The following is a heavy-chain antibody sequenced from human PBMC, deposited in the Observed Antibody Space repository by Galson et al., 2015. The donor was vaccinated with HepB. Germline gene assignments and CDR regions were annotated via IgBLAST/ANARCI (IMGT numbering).Heavy chain of an antibody. D-gene: IGHD3-22*01. J-gene: IGHJ3*02. CDR3: ARENYDDSSGYYQSNAFDS. CDR1: GFTFSSYA. V-gene: IGHV3-66*01. CDR2: IYSGGST. Sequence: SLRLSCAASGFTFSSYAVSWVRQAPGKGLKWVSVIYSGGSTYYADSVKGRFTISRDKSKNTLYLQMNSLRVEDTAVYYCARENYDDSSGYYQSNAFDSWGQGTLVTVSS.